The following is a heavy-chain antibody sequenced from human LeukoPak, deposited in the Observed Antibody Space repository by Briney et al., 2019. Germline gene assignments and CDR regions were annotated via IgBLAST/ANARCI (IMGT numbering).Heavy chain of an antibody. V-gene: IGHV3-33*01. Sequence: QPGRSLRLSCAASGFTFSRFGMHWVRQAPGKRLQWVAFIWYDGSNKYYADSVKGRFTISRDNSKNTLYLQMNSLRAEDTAVYNCARDGSDILTGYYSDHWGQGTLVTVSS. CDR1: GFTFSRFG. J-gene: IGHJ4*02. D-gene: IGHD3-9*01. CDR2: IWYDGSNK. CDR3: ARDGSDILTGYYSDH.